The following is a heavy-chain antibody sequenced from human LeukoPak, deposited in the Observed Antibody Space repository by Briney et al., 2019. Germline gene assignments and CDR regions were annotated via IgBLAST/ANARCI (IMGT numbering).Heavy chain of an antibody. D-gene: IGHD2-2*01. J-gene: IGHJ5*02. V-gene: IGHV1-2*02. CDR3: ASSPVGVPAARNWIDP. CDR2: INPNSGGT. Sequence: ASVKVSCKASGYTFTGYYMHWVRQAPGQGLEWMGWINPNSGGTNYAQKFQGRVTMTRDTSISTAYMELSRLRSDDTAVYYCASSPVGVPAARNWIDPWGQGTLVTVSS. CDR1: GYTFTGYY.